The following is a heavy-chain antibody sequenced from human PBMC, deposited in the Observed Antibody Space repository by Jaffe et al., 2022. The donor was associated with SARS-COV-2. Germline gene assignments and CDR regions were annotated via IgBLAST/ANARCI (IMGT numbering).Heavy chain of an antibody. CDR2: ISYDGSNT. J-gene: IGHJ6*02. CDR1: GFTFSTYG. Sequence: QVQLVESGGDVVQPGRSLRLSCAASGFTFSTYGLHWVRQAPGKGLEWVTTISYDGSNTYYADSVKGRFTISRDNSESTLYLQMNSLSAEDTAVYYCSKDGDDCTSTSCYSGYYGMDVWGQGTTVTVSS. V-gene: IGHV3-30*18. D-gene: IGHD2-2*01. CDR3: SKDGDDCTSTSCYSGYYGMDV.